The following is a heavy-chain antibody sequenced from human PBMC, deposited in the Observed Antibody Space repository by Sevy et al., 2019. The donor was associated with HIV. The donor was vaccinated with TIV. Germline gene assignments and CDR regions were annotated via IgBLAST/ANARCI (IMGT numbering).Heavy chain of an antibody. CDR3: AKEIRRKGWFYFDY. V-gene: IGHV3-30*18. J-gene: IGHJ4*02. CDR1: GFTFSSYG. Sequence: GGSLRLSCAASGFTFSSYGMHWVRQPPGKGLEWVAVISYDGSNKYYADSVKGRFTISRDNSKNTLYLQMNSLRAEDTAVYYCAKEIRRKGWFYFDYWGQGTLVTVSS. CDR2: ISYDGSNK. D-gene: IGHD6-19*01.